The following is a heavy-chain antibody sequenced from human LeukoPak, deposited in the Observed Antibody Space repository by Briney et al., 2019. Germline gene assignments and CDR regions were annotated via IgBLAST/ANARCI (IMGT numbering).Heavy chain of an antibody. J-gene: IGHJ4*02. Sequence: SETLSLTCSVSGYSISSGYYWGWIRQPPGKGLEWIGSIYQSGSTSYNSSLKSRVTISVDTSKNHFSLKLSSVTAANTAVYYCARPNYDFWSGPAWYYFDYWGQGTLVTVSS. D-gene: IGHD3-3*01. CDR1: GYSISSGYY. CDR2: IYQSGST. V-gene: IGHV4-38-2*02. CDR3: ARPNYDFWSGPAWYYFDY.